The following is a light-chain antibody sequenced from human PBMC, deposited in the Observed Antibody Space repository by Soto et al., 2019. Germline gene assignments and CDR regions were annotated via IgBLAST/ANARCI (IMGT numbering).Light chain of an antibody. J-gene: IGLJ1*01. CDR3: FSSTTTSTHV. CDR1: SSDIGAYDY. CDR2: EVN. V-gene: IGLV2-14*01. Sequence: SALTQPASLSGSPGQSITISCTGTSSDIGAYDYVSWFQQHPGKAPKLMISEVNNRPSGVSNRFSGSKSGNTAYLTISGLQVEDEAEYFCFSSTTTSTHVFGTGTKSPS.